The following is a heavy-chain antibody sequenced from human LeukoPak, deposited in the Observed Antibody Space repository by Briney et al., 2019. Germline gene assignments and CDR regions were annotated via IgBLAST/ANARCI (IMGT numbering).Heavy chain of an antibody. D-gene: IGHD6-19*01. Sequence: PSETLSLTCAVYGGSFSGYYWSWIRQPPGKGLEWIGYIYYSGRTNYNPSLKSRVTISVDTSKNQFSLTLSSVTAADTAVYYCARIPLRTRSGSSYMDVWGKGTTVTVSS. CDR3: ARIPLRTRSGSSYMDV. CDR1: GGSFSGYY. CDR2: IYYSGRT. J-gene: IGHJ6*03. V-gene: IGHV4-59*01.